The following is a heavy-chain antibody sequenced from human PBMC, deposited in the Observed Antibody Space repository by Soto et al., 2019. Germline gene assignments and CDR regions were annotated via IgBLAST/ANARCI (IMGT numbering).Heavy chain of an antibody. CDR3: ARRGAPRDSGYDSCHDY. Sequence: SETPSLTCAVYGGSFSGYYWSWIRQPPGKGLEWIGEINHSGRTNYNPSLKSRVTMSVDTSKNQFSLKLSSVTAADTAVYYCARRGAPRDSGYDSCHDYWGQGTLVTVSS. V-gene: IGHV4-34*01. CDR1: GGSFSGYY. J-gene: IGHJ4*02. CDR2: INHSGRT. D-gene: IGHD5-12*01.